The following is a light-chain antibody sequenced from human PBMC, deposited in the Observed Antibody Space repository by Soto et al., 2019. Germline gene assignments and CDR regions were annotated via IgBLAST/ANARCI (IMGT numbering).Light chain of an antibody. V-gene: IGKV3-20*01. CDR2: GAS. J-gene: IGKJ1*01. Sequence: IALTQSPGTLSLSAGERATLSCRASQSVSSSYLAWYQQKPGQAPRLLIYGASSRATGIPDRFSGSGSGTDFTLTISRLEPEDLAVYYCQQYGSSPWTFGQGTKVDIK. CDR3: QQYGSSPWT. CDR1: QSVSSSY.